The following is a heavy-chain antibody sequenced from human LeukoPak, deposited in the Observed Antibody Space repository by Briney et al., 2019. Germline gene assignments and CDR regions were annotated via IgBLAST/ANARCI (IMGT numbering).Heavy chain of an antibody. Sequence: GGSLRLSCAASGFTFSSYSMNWVRQAPGKGLEWVSSISSSSSYIYYADSVKGRFTISRDNAKNSLYLQMNSLRVEDTAVYYCARWYYYDSSGYYFFDYWGQGTLVTVSS. CDR2: ISSSSSYI. CDR1: GFTFSSYS. V-gene: IGHV3-21*01. CDR3: ARWYYYDSSGYYFFDY. J-gene: IGHJ4*02. D-gene: IGHD3-22*01.